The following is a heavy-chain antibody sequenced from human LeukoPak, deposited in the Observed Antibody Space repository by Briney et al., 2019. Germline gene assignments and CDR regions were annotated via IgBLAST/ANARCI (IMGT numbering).Heavy chain of an antibody. D-gene: IGHD6-13*01. CDR2: IYTSGST. Sequence: PSETLSLTCTVSGGSISSGSYYWSWIRQPAGKGLEWIGRIYTSGSTYYNPSLKSRVTISVDTSKNQFSLKLSSVTAADTAVYYCARHDRGYSSGWYYWYFDLWGRGTLVTVSS. V-gene: IGHV4-61*02. J-gene: IGHJ2*01. CDR1: GGSISSGSYY. CDR3: ARHDRGYSSGWYYWYFDL.